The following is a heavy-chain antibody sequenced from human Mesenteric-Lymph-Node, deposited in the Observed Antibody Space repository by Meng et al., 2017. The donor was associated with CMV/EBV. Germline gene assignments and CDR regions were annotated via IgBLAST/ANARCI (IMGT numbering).Heavy chain of an antibody. D-gene: IGHD6-13*01. CDR3: ARGTLAAAYFWGKWGVKDY. V-gene: IGHV3-30-3*01. CDR2: ISYDGSNK. Sequence: GASLKISCAASGFTFSSYAMHWVRQAPGKGLEWVAVISYDGSNKYYADSVKGRFTISRDNSKNTLYLQMNSLRAEDTAVYYCARGTLAAAYFWGKWGVKDYWGQGTLVTVSS. CDR1: GFTFSSYA. J-gene: IGHJ4*02.